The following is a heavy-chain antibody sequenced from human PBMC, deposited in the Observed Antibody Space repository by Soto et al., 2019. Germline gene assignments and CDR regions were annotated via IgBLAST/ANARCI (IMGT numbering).Heavy chain of an antibody. CDR3: ARGFTTVVTVDY. CDR2: IYYSGST. D-gene: IGHD4-17*01. V-gene: IGHV4-39*01. Sequence: QLQLQESGPGLVKPSETLSLTCTVSGGSISSTNYYWGWIRQPPGKGLEWIGSIYYSGSTYYTPSLKSRATISVDTSTNQSSLKLSSVTAADTAVYYCARGFTTVVTVDYWGQGTLVTVSS. J-gene: IGHJ4*02. CDR1: GGSISSTNYY.